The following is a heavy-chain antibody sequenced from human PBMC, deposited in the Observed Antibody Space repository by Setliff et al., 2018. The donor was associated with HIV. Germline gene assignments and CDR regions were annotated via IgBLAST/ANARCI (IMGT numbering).Heavy chain of an antibody. V-gene: IGHV1-18*01. CDR1: GDTFSSYA. D-gene: IGHD3-3*01. Sequence: ASVKVSCKASGDTFSSYAISWVRQAPGQGLEWMGGISTYSDETSYAQNLQGRVTMTTDTSTSTAYMELRSLRSDDTAVYYCTRDITIFGVVPYGMDVWGQGTTVTVSS. CDR2: ISTYSDET. CDR3: TRDITIFGVVPYGMDV. J-gene: IGHJ6*02.